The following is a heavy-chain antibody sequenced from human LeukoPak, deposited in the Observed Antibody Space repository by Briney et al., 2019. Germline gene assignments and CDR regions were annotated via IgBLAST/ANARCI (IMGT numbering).Heavy chain of an antibody. CDR2: IYYSGST. CDR1: GGSISSSIYY. Sequence: SETLSLTCTVSGGSISSSIYYWGWIRQPPGKGLEWIGSIYYSGSTYYNPSLKSRVTISVDTSKNQFSLKLSSVTAADTAVYYCATPYSGGYHGLDIWGQGTMVTVSS. J-gene: IGHJ3*02. D-gene: IGHD1-26*01. V-gene: IGHV4-39*01. CDR3: ATPYSGGYHGLDI.